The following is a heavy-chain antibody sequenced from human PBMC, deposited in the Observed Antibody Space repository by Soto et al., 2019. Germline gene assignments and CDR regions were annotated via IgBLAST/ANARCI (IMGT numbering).Heavy chain of an antibody. CDR3: ARPAGRLANWFDP. J-gene: IGHJ5*02. V-gene: IGHV1-46*01. D-gene: IGHD6-6*01. CDR1: GYTFTDYR. Sequence: QVQLVQSGVEVKKPGASVKVSCKASGYTFTDYRMIWVRQAPGQGLEWMGIINPSGGSTNYAPNFQGRVTLTRDSFTSTVYMELRNLRSDDTAVYYCARPAGRLANWFDPWGQGTLVTVSS. CDR2: INPSGGST.